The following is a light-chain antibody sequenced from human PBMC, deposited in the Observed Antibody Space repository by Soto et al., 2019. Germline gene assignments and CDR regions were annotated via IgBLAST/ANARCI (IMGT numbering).Light chain of an antibody. J-gene: IGLJ1*01. CDR1: SSDVGAYNY. V-gene: IGLV2-14*03. CDR3: SSYTSESTYV. Sequence: QSALTQPASVSGSPGQSIAISCTGTSSDVGAYNYVFWYQQHPGKAPKLMIYDVSNRPSGVSDRFSGSKSGNTASLTISGFQVEDECDYSCSSYTSESTYVLGPGTKVXVL. CDR2: DVS.